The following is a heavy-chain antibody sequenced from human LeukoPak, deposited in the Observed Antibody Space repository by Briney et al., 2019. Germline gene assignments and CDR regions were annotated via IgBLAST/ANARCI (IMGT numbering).Heavy chain of an antibody. CDR1: GGSISSYY. D-gene: IGHD3-22*01. Sequence: SETLSLTCTVSGGSISSYYWSWIRQPPGKGLEWIGEINHSGSTNYNPSLKSRVTISVDTSKNQFSLKLSSVTAADTAVYYCARRGHGGKSSGYGYWGQGTLVTVSS. J-gene: IGHJ4*02. CDR2: INHSGST. V-gene: IGHV4-34*01. CDR3: ARRGHGGKSSGYGY.